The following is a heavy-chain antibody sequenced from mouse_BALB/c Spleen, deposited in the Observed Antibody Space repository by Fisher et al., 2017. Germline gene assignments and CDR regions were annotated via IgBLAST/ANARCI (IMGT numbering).Heavy chain of an antibody. CDR3: ARGDGYWYFDV. J-gene: IGHJ1*01. D-gene: IGHD2-3*01. V-gene: IGHV1S34*01. Sequence: KFKGKATLTVDTSSSTAYMQFNSLTSEDSAVYYCARGDGYWYFDVWGAGTTVTVSS.